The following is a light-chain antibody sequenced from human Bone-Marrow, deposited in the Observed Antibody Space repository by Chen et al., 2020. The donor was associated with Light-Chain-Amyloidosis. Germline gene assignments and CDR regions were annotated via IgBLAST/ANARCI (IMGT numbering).Light chain of an antibody. J-gene: IGKJ2*01. Sequence: EVVMTQSPATLSVSPGDTAILSCRASQSISRNLAWYQQKPGHPPRLLIFRSSTRATGIPDRFTGTGSQTDFTLTISSLRSEDFAVYLCQKYDGWPPHNFGQGTKLEI. CDR3: QKYDGWPPHN. CDR1: QSISRN. V-gene: IGKV3-15*01. CDR2: RSS.